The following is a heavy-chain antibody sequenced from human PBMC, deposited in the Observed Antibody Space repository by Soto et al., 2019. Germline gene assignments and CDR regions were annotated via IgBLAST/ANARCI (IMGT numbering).Heavy chain of an antibody. CDR3: ARERGGYGLFDS. D-gene: IGHD5-18*01. CDR1: VGAISNAAYS. Sequence: TLSLACTFPVGAISNAAYSWSWIRQPPGKGLEWIGYIYPSGMPFYNPSLRRRVTISIDRSNDQFSRKRKSVTAADTAVSYCARERGGYGLFDSWGQGTMVTVSS. CDR2: IYPSGMP. J-gene: IGHJ4*02. V-gene: IGHV4-30-2*01.